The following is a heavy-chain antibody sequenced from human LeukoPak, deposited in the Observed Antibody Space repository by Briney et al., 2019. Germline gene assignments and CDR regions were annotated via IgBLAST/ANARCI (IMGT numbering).Heavy chain of an antibody. CDR1: GHTLTELS. CDR3: ATSPYYYDSSGYYRVFDY. D-gene: IGHD3-22*01. Sequence: ASVKVSCKVSGHTLTELSMHWVRQAPGKGLEWMGGFDPEDGETIYAQKLQGRVTMTEDTSTDTAYMELSSLRSEDTAVYYCATSPYYYDSSGYYRVFDYWGQGTLVTVSS. CDR2: FDPEDGET. V-gene: IGHV1-24*01. J-gene: IGHJ4*02.